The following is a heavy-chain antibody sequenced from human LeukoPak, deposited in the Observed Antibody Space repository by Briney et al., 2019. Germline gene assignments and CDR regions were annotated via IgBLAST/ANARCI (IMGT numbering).Heavy chain of an antibody. CDR3: ARVVWDTYRGSFDP. CDR2: ISSGGSVI. D-gene: IGHD1-26*01. J-gene: IGHJ5*02. V-gene: IGHV3-48*03. CDR1: GFIFSNYE. Sequence: GGSLRLSCRASGFIFSNYEMNWVRQAPGKGLEWVTYISSGGSVIYYADSVKGRFTISRDNAKNSLYLQMNSLSAEDTAVYYCARVVWDTYRGSFDPWGQGTLVTVSS.